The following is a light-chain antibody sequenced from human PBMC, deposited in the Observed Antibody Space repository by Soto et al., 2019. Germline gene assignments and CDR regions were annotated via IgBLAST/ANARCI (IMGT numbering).Light chain of an antibody. J-gene: IGKJ1*01. CDR2: GAS. Sequence: EIVMTQSPATLSVSPGERATLSCRASQSVSSNLAWYQQKPGQAPRLLIYGASTRATGIPARFSGRGSGTEFTLNISSLQSEDFAVYYCQQYNNWPVTFGQGTKVEIK. V-gene: IGKV3-15*01. CDR3: QQYNNWPVT. CDR1: QSVSSN.